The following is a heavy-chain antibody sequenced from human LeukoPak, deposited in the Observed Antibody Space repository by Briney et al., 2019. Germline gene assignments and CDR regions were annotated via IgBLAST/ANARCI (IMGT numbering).Heavy chain of an antibody. Sequence: ASVKISCKASGYTFTSYGISWVRQAPGQGLEWMGWISAYNGNTNYAQKLQGRVTMTTDTSTSTAYMELRSLRSDDTAVYYCARRTGIAVAGTWAGYYYYMDVWGKGTTVTVSS. V-gene: IGHV1-18*01. D-gene: IGHD6-19*01. CDR3: ARRTGIAVAGTWAGYYYYMDV. CDR1: GYTFTSYG. CDR2: ISAYNGNT. J-gene: IGHJ6*03.